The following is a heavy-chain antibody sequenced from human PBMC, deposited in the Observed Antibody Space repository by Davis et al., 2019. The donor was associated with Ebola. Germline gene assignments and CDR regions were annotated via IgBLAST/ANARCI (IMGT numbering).Heavy chain of an antibody. D-gene: IGHD2-2*01. J-gene: IGHJ6*02. CDR3: ARDRSTSAGGMDV. Sequence: PSETLSLTCAVSGGSISSSNWWSWVRQPPGKGLEWIGEIYHSGSTNYNPSLKSRVTISVDKSKNQFSLKLSSVTAADTAVYYCARDRSTSAGGMDVWGQGTTVTVSS. V-gene: IGHV4-4*02. CDR1: GGSISSSNW. CDR2: IYHSGST.